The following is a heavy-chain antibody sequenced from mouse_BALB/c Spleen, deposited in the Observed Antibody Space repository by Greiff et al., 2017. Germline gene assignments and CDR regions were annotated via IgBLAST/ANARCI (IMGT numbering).Heavy chain of an antibody. CDR1: GYSFTSYW. CDR3: ARGGVRDGYYAMDY. Sequence: VQLQQSGPQLVRPGASVKISCKASGYSFTSYWMHWVKQRPGQGLEWIGMIDPSDSETRLNQKFKDKATLTVDKSSSTAYMQLSSPTSEDSAVYYCARGGVRDGYYAMDYWGQGTSVTVSS. D-gene: IGHD2-14*01. J-gene: IGHJ4*01. CDR2: IDPSDSET. V-gene: IGHV1S127*01.